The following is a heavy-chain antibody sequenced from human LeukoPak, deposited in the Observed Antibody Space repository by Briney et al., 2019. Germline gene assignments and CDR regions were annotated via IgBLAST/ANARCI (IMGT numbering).Heavy chain of an antibody. CDR1: GFSLSTSGVG. J-gene: IGHJ4*02. Sequence: SGPTLVNPTQTLTLTCTFSGFSLSTSGVGVGWIRQPPGKALEWLALIYWNDDKRYSPSLKGRLTITKDTSKNQVVLTMTNMDPLDTATYYCAHRSQVLVGATALYYFDYWGQGTLVTVSS. V-gene: IGHV2-5*01. CDR2: IYWNDDK. D-gene: IGHD1-26*01. CDR3: AHRSQVLVGATALYYFDY.